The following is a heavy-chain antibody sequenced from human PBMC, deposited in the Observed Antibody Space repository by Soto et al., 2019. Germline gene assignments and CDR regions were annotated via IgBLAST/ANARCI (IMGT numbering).Heavy chain of an antibody. CDR3: ARGEVYSEDSYYYYGMGV. D-gene: IGHD4-4*01. J-gene: IGHJ6*02. V-gene: IGHV1-69*06. CDR2: VIPIFGTA. CDR1: GGTFSSYA. Sequence: ASVKVSCKASGGTFSSYAISWVRQAPVQGLEWMGWVIPIFGTANYAQKFQGRVTITADKSTSTAYMELSSLRSEDKALYYCARGEVYSEDSYYYYGMGVWGQGTTVTVSS.